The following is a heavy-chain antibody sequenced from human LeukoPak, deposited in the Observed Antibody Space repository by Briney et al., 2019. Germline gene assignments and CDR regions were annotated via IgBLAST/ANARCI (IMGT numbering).Heavy chain of an antibody. CDR1: GYSISSGYY. J-gene: IGHJ6*03. D-gene: IGHD1-26*01. CDR2: IYHSGST. V-gene: IGHV4-38-2*02. Sequence: SETLSLTCTVSGYSISSGYYWGWIRQPPGKGLEWIGSIYHSGSTSYNPSLKSRVTISVDTSKNQFSLELSSVTAADTAVYYCARVSPYSGKYYYYYYMDVWGKGTTVTVSS. CDR3: ARVSPYSGKYYYYYYMDV.